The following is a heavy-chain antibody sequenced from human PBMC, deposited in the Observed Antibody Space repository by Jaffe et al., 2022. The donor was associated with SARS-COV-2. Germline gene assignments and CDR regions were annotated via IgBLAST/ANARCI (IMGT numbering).Heavy chain of an antibody. Sequence: EVQLVESGGVVVQPGGSLRLSCAASGFTFDDYTMHWVRQAPGKGLEWVSLISWDGGSTYYADSVKGRFTISRDNSKNSLYLQMNSLRTEDTALYYCAKGYGQLPYPHFDYWGQGTLVTVSS. CDR3: AKGYGQLPYPHFDY. J-gene: IGHJ4*02. D-gene: IGHD2-2*01. V-gene: IGHV3-43*01. CDR2: ISWDGGST. CDR1: GFTFDDYT.